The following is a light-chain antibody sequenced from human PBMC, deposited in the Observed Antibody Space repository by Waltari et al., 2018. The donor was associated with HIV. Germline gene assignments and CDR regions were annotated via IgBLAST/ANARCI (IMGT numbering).Light chain of an antibody. CDR3: QVWDMTSDHFV. CDR2: DDV. V-gene: IGLV3-21*02. Sequence: SYVLTQPTSVSVAPGQTARITCGGHNIGAKSVHWYCHRLGQAPALVVDDDVERPSGMSDRISGSNSGNTATLLITGAEVGDEAEYYCQVWDMTSDHFVFGPGTTVTVL. CDR1: NIGAKS. J-gene: IGLJ1*01.